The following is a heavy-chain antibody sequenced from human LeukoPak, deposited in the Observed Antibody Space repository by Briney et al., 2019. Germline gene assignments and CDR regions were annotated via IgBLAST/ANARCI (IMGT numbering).Heavy chain of an antibody. V-gene: IGHV4-34*01. J-gene: IGHJ5*01. CDR2: IHDSGRT. D-gene: IGHD3-22*01. Sequence: SETLSLTCAVSGGSFSNYWWTWIRQPPGKGLEWMGEIHDSGRTNYNPSLKSRVTISVDTSKNQFSLKLSSVIAADTAVYFCVRGGYWTFDSWGQGILVTVSS. CDR1: GGSFSNYW. CDR3: VRGGYWTFDS.